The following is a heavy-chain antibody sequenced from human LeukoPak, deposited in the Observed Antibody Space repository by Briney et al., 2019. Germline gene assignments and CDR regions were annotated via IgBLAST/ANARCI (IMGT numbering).Heavy chain of an antibody. D-gene: IGHD3-10*01. J-gene: IGHJ4*02. CDR2: IIPIFGTA. Sequence: SVTVSCKASGGTFSSYAISWVRQAPGQGLEWMGGIIPIFGTANYAQKFQGRVTITADESTSTAYMELSSLRSEDTAVYYCARGYHGSGSYYSLDYWGQGTLVTVSS. CDR1: GGTFSSYA. V-gene: IGHV1-69*13. CDR3: ARGYHGSGSYYSLDY.